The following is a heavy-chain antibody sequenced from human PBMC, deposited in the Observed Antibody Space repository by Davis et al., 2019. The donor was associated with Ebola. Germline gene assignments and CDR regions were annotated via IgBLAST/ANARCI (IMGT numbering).Heavy chain of an antibody. V-gene: IGHV3-21*06. CDR1: GFTFSSYS. CDR2: ISSSSSYI. Sequence: GESLKISCAASGFTFSSYSMNWVRQAPGKGLEWVSSISSSSSYIYYADSVKGRFTISRDNANNMLYLQMNSLRAEDTALYHCARDLHWNQADYWGQGALVTVSS. J-gene: IGHJ4*02. D-gene: IGHD1-1*01. CDR3: ARDLHWNQADY.